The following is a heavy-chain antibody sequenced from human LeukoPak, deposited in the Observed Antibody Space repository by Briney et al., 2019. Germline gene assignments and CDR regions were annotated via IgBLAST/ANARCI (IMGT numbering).Heavy chain of an antibody. J-gene: IGHJ4*02. V-gene: IGHV7-4-1*02. CDR2: INTNTGNP. D-gene: IGHD6-13*01. CDR3: ARDPYSSSWLFDY. Sequence: ASVKVSCKAPGYTFTGYYMHWVRQAPGQGLEWMGWINTNTGNPTYAQGFTGRFVFSLDTSVSTAYLQISSLKAEDTAVYYCARDPYSSSWLFDYWGQGTLVTVSS. CDR1: GYTFTGYY.